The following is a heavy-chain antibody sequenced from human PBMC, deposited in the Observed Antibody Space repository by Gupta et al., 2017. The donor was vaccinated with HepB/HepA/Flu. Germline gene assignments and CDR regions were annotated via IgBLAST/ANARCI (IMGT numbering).Heavy chain of an antibody. J-gene: IGHJ5*01. D-gene: IGHD2-2*02. CDR2: ISDSGTT. CDR1: SGSINNYC. Sequence: QVHLQESGPGLVKPSETLSLTCSVSSGSINNYCWTWIRQSPGKGMEWIGNISDSGTTNYNPSLRSRVTITVDTSNNQFFLNLTSVTAADAAVYYCARQSKSDYTNDWYDFWGQGIVVTVSS. V-gene: IGHV4-59*08. CDR3: ARQSKSDYTNDWYDF.